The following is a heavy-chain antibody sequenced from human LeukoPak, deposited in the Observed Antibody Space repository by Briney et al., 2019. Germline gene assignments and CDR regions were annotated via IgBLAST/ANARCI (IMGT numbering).Heavy chain of an antibody. CDR2: INSDGSST. CDR3: ARDRKSGAYYYDP. V-gene: IGHV3-74*01. Sequence: PGGSLILSCAASGFTFSSYWMHWVRQAPGKGLVWVSRINSDGSSTSYADPVKGRFTISRDNAKNTLYLQMNSLRAEDTAVYYCARDRKSGAYYYDPWGQGTLVTVSS. D-gene: IGHD3-22*01. CDR1: GFTFSSYW. J-gene: IGHJ4*02.